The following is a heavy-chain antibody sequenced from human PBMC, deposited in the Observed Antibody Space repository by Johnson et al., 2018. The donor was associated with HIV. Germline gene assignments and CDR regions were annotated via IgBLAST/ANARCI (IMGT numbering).Heavy chain of an antibody. CDR2: INSDGSST. Sequence: VQLVESGGGLVKPGGSLRLSCTASGFTFSSYWMHWVRQAPGKGLVWVSRINSDGSSTSYADSVKGRFTISRDNSKNTLYLQMNSLRAEDTAIYYCARGQLWLLDDALDIWGQGTMVTVSS. J-gene: IGHJ3*02. D-gene: IGHD5-18*01. V-gene: IGHV3-74*02. CDR1: GFTFSSYW. CDR3: ARGQLWLLDDALDI.